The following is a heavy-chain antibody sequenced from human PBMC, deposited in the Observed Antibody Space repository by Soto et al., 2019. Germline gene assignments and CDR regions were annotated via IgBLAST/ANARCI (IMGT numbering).Heavy chain of an antibody. Sequence: GESRKISCKGSGYSFTSYWIGWVRQMPGKGLEWMGIIYPGDSDTRYSPSFQGQVTISADKSISTAYLQWSSLKASDTAMYYCARHSTMVRGQDYYGMDVWGQGTTVTVSS. V-gene: IGHV5-51*01. CDR2: IYPGDSDT. CDR1: GYSFTSYW. J-gene: IGHJ6*02. CDR3: ARHSTMVRGQDYYGMDV. D-gene: IGHD3-10*01.